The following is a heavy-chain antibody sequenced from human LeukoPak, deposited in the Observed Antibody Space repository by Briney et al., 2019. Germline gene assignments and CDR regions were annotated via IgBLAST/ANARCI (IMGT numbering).Heavy chain of an antibody. CDR3: VRDNYGMDV. CDR2: TRGNGGNT. CDR1: GFTFNNYA. V-gene: IGHV3-64D*06. J-gene: IGHJ6*02. Sequence: PGGSLRLSCSASGFTFNNYAMYWVRQAPGKELEYVSITRGNGGNTDYAESVKGRSTISRDYSKNTLYLQLSSLRIEDTAVYYCVRDNYGMDVWGQGTTVTVSS. D-gene: IGHD5-24*01.